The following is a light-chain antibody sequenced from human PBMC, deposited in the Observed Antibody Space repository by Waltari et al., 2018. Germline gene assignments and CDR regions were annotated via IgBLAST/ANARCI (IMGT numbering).Light chain of an antibody. CDR1: QRVSSY. Sequence: EIVLTQSPATLSLSPGERATLSCRASQRVSSYLAWYQQKPGQAPRLLIYDASNRATGIPARFSGSGSGTDFTLTISSLEPEDFAVYYCQQRSNWPFWYTFGQGTKLEIK. CDR2: DAS. CDR3: QQRSNWPFWYT. J-gene: IGKJ2*01. V-gene: IGKV3-11*01.